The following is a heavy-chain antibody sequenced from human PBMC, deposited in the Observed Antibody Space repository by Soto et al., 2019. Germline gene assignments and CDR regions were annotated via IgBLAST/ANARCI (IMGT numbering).Heavy chain of an antibody. CDR2: ISYDGSNK. CDR3: AKDSGYGLAGYCSGGSCYLRTGSHGMDV. Sequence: GGSLRLSCAASGFTFSSYGMHWVRQAPGKGLEWVAVISYDGSNKYYADSVKGRFTISRDNSKNTLYLQMNSLRAEDTAVYYCAKDSGYGLAGYCSGGSCYLRTGSHGMDVWGQGTTVTVSS. V-gene: IGHV3-30*18. CDR1: GFTFSSYG. D-gene: IGHD2-15*01. J-gene: IGHJ6*02.